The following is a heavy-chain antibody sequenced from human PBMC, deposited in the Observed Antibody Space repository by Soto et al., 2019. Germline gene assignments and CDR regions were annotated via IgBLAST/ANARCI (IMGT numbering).Heavy chain of an antibody. V-gene: IGHV1-69*01. CDR3: AKVRYSSPMGYYYGMDV. J-gene: IGHJ6*02. Sequence: QVQLVQSGAEVKKPGSSVKVSCQASGGSFSGQAVSWVRQAPGQGLEWLGGIIPIFRTANYAQKFQGRVTITADESTSTSYMEVNNLRSEDTAVYYCAKVRYSSPMGYYYGMDVWGQGTTVTVSS. CDR1: GGSFSGQA. CDR2: IIPIFRTA. D-gene: IGHD6-19*01.